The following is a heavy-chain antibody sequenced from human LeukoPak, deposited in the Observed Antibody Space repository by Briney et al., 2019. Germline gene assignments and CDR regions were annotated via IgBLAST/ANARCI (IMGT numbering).Heavy chain of an antibody. CDR3: AKDGLYYDGSEHVYYFDS. V-gene: IGHV3-23*01. D-gene: IGHD3-22*01. Sequence: GSLRLSCAASGFTFSRSAMTWVRQGPGTGLEFVASIIYSGGATYYADSVKGRSTISRDNSKNTLYLQMNSLRAEDTALYYCAKDGLYYDGSEHVYYFDSWGQGTLVTVSS. J-gene: IGHJ4*02. CDR2: IIYSGGAT. CDR1: GFTFSRSA.